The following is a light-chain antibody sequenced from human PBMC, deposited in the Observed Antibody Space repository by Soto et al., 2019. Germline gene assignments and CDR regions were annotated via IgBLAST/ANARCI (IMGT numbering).Light chain of an antibody. CDR3: MQALQAPLT. CDR1: QSLLHSKGYNY. Sequence: DIVMTQFPLSLPVTPGEPASISCRSSQSLLHSKGYNYLDWYLQKPGQSPQLLIYLGSNRASGVPDRFSGSGSGTDFTLKISRVEAEDVGVYYCMQALQAPLTFGEGTKVEIK. J-gene: IGKJ4*01. V-gene: IGKV2-28*01. CDR2: LGS.